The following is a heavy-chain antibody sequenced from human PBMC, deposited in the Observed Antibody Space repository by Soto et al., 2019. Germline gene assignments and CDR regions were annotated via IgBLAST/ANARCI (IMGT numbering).Heavy chain of an antibody. CDR3: ARLIGDSWLDS. J-gene: IGHJ5*01. V-gene: IGHV6-1*01. CDR2: TYYRSKWYH. D-gene: IGHD2-8*01. CDR1: GESVSTNSAT. Sequence: QVQLQQSGPGLVKPSQTLSLTCAISGESVSTNSATWDWIRQSPSRGLEWLGRTYYRSKWYHDYAVPGKGRITINAATSNNQLSLQLNSVTPDDTAVYYCARLIGDSWLDSWGQGTLVTVSS.